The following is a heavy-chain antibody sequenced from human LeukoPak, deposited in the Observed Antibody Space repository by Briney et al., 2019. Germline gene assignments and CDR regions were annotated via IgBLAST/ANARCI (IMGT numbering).Heavy chain of an antibody. D-gene: IGHD3-9*01. CDR2: IYYSGST. J-gene: IGHJ2*01. V-gene: IGHV4-59*01. CDR3: ARTSHYYDILTGDYTPYWYFDL. CDR1: GGSISSYY. Sequence: PSETLSLTCTVSGGSISSYYWSWIRQPPGEGLEWIGYIYYSGSTNYNPSLKSRVTISVDTSKNQFSLKLSSVTAADTAVYYSARTSHYYDILTGDYTPYWYFDLWGRGTLVTVSS.